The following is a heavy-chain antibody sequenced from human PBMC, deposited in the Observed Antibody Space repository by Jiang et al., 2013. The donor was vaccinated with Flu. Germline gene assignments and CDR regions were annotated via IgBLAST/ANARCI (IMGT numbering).Heavy chain of an antibody. CDR1: GFTFSYFA. V-gene: IGHV3-30*02. Sequence: VQLVESGGGVVQPGGSLTLSCAASGFTFSYFAMFWVRQSPGKGPEWVASVRHDGSNKFYVDSVKGRFTISRDNSRNTLYLQMNSLRPEDTAVYYCATLRGSSFDTYLADFWGHGTLVTVSS. D-gene: IGHD3-3*02. CDR2: VRHDGSNK. J-gene: IGHJ4*01. CDR3: ATLRGSSFDTYLADF.